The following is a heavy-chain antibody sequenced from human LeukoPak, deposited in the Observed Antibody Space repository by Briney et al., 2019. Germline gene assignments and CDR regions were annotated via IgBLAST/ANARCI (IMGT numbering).Heavy chain of an antibody. V-gene: IGHV3-64D*06. D-gene: IGHD2-21*02. Sequence: GGPLRLSCSASGFTFTGYAMHWVRQAPGKGLEYVSGIGGDAFSAFYGDSMKDRVTISRDNAKKSLYLQMSSLRPEDTAVYFCVRGDWYFESWGQGTLVTVSS. CDR2: IGGDAFSA. CDR1: GFTFTGYA. CDR3: VRGDWYFES. J-gene: IGHJ4*02.